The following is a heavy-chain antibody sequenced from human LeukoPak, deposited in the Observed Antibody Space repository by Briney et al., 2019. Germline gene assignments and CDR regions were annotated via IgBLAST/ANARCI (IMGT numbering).Heavy chain of an antibody. CDR2: IYYSGST. Sequence: SETLSLTCTVSGGSISSHYWSWIRQPPGKGLEWIGYIYYSGSTNYNPSLKSRVTISVDTSENQFSLKLSSVTAADTAVYYCARGSRRVGPYYFDYWGQGTLVTVSS. J-gene: IGHJ4*02. D-gene: IGHD1-26*01. CDR3: ARGSRRVGPYYFDY. V-gene: IGHV4-59*11. CDR1: GGSISSHY.